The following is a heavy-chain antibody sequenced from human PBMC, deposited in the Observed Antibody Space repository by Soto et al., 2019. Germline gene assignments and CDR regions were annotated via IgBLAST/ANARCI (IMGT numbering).Heavy chain of an antibody. D-gene: IGHD6-13*01. CDR2: IIPIFGTA. Sequence: QVQLVQSGAEVKKPGSSVKVSCKASGGTFSSYAISWVRQAPGQGLEWMGGIIPIFGTANYAQKFQGRVTITADESTSIAYMELSSLRSEDTAVYYCARAHHPLAAAGTDYWGQGTLVTVSS. J-gene: IGHJ4*02. CDR3: ARAHHPLAAAGTDY. CDR1: GGTFSSYA. V-gene: IGHV1-69*01.